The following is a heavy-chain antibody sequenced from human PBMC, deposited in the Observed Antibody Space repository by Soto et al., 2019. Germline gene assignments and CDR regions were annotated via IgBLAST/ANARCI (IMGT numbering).Heavy chain of an antibody. CDR1: GFTFSSYG. V-gene: IGHV3-30*18. D-gene: IGHD3-10*01. CDR2: ISYDGSNK. CDR3: AKGVRAGSGSYYYGMDV. J-gene: IGHJ6*02. Sequence: PXGSLRLSCAASGFTFSSYGMHWVRQAPGKGLEWVAVISYDGSNKYYADSVKGRFTISRDNSKNTLYLQMNSLRAEDTAVYYCAKGVRAGSGSYYYGMDVRGQGPTVTAP.